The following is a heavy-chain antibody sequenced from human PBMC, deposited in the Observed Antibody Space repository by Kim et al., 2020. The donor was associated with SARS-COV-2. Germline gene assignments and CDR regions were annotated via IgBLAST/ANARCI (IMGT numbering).Heavy chain of an antibody. CDR3: ARDTNMVRGVIITTPRDY. J-gene: IGHJ4*02. V-gene: IGHV3-30*07. D-gene: IGHD3-10*01. Sequence: KGRFTISRDNSKNTMYLQMNSLRAEDTAVYYWARDTNMVRGVIITTPRDYWGQGTLVTVSS.